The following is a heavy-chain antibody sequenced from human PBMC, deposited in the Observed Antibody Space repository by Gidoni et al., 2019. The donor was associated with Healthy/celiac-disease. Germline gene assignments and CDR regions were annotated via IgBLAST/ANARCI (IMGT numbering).Heavy chain of an antibody. CDR1: GLPFSNAW. CDR3: TTDVYDFWSGYDQSRYYGMDV. Sequence: EVKLVESGGGLVKPGGSLRPSGPASGLPFSNAWIRWVRQAPGQGVELVGRIKSKTDGGTTDYAAPVKGRFTISRDDSKNTLYLQMNSLKTEDTAVYYCTTDVYDFWSGYDQSRYYGMDVWGQGTTVTVSS. CDR2: IKSKTDGGTT. D-gene: IGHD3-3*01. J-gene: IGHJ6*02. V-gene: IGHV3-15*01.